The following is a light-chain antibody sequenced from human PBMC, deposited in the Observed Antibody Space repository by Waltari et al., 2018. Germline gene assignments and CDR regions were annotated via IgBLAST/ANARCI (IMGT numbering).Light chain of an antibody. J-gene: IGKJ1*01. CDR2: KAS. CDR3: QQYNSYPWT. V-gene: IGKV1-5*03. CDR1: QRITSW. Sequence: DIQMTQSPFTLSASVGDRVTITCRASQRITSWLAWYQQIPGKPPKLLIYKASTLESGVPSRFSGSGSGTEFTLTISSLQPDDFATYYCQQYNSYPWTFGHGTKVELK.